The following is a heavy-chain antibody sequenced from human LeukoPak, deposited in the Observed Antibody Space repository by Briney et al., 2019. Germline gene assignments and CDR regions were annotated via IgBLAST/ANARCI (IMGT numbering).Heavy chain of an antibody. Sequence: PGGSLRLSCAASGFTFSNYAMSWVRQAPGKGLEWVSGITGSGDSTYYADSVKGRFTISRDNSKNTLYLQMNSLRAEDTAVYYCARDAVGAKNYHYYMDVWGKGTTVTVSS. CDR3: ARDAVGAKNYHYYMDV. V-gene: IGHV3-23*01. J-gene: IGHJ6*03. CDR1: GFTFSNYA. CDR2: ITGSGDST. D-gene: IGHD1-26*01.